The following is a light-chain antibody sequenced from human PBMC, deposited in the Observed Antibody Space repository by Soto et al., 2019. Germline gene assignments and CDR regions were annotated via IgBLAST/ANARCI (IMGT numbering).Light chain of an antibody. CDR2: GAS. CDR3: QQYGSSPRT. J-gene: IGKJ1*01. CDR1: RGVAANY. Sequence: ENVLTQSPGTLSLSPGEGATLSCRASRGVAANYLAWYQQKPGQAPTLLIYGASSRAAGIPDRFSGSGSGTDFTLTIRRLEHEDFAVYYCQQYGSSPRTFGQGTKVEIK. V-gene: IGKV3-20*01.